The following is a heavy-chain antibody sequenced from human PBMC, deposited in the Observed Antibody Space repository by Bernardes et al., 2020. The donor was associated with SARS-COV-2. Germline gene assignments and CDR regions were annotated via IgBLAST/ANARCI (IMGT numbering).Heavy chain of an antibody. J-gene: IGHJ4*02. D-gene: IGHD6-19*01. Sequence: GSTLQVCCASSGFTFDDYAMHWVRQAPGKGLEWVSGISWNSGSIGYADSVKGRFTISRDNAKNSLYLQMNSLRAEDTALYYCAKDKRPVALYYFDYWGQGTLVTVSS. V-gene: IGHV3-9*01. CDR1: GFTFDDYA. CDR3: AKDKRPVALYYFDY. CDR2: ISWNSGSI.